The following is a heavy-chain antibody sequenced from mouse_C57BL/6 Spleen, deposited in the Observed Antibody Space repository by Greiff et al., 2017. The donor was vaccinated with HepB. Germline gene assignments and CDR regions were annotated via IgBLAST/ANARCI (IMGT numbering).Heavy chain of an antibody. CDR1: GYTFTSYW. Sequence: QVQLQQPGAELVKPGASVKMSCKASGYTFTSYWITWVKQRPGQGLEWIGDIYPGSGSTNYNEKFKSKATLTVDTSSSTAYMQLSSLTSEDSAVYYCASKTYDDDEWFDYWGQGTTLTVSS. CDR3: ASKTYDDDEWFDY. D-gene: IGHD2-4*01. V-gene: IGHV1-55*01. CDR2: IYPGSGST. J-gene: IGHJ2*01.